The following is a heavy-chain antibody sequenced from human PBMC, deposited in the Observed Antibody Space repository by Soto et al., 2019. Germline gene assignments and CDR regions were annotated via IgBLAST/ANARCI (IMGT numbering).Heavy chain of an antibody. V-gene: IGHV3-23*01. CDR3: AKRQTREFDY. CDR2: ISGSAVAT. J-gene: IGHJ4*02. Sequence: EVQLLESGGGLVQPGGCLRLSCAASAFTFSNYAMSWVRQSPGKGLELVSGISGSAVATYNADAVKGRFTISRDNSKNTVYLQMNSLRAEDTAVYYCAKRQTREFDYWGQGTLVTVSS. CDR1: AFTFSNYA.